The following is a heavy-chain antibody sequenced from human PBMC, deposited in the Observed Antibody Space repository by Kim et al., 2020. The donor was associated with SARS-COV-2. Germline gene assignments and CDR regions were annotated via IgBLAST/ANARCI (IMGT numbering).Heavy chain of an antibody. V-gene: IGHV1-69*01. CDR3: ARLREGRFDH. D-gene: IGHD3-16*01. Sequence: TYSPDFHGRGTVTADESTSTHYMELNRLSAEDTAVYYCARLREGRFDHWGQGTLVTVSS. J-gene: IGHJ5*02.